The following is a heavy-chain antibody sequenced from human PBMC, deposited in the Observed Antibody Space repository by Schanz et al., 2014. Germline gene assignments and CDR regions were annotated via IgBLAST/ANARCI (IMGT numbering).Heavy chain of an antibody. D-gene: IGHD3-22*01. CDR2: INPNSGGT. CDR3: ARAGQDYSDSSGYATYYFGN. CDR1: GYTFTDYH. V-gene: IGHV1-2*06. Sequence: QVQLVQSGAEVKKPGASVKVSCKSSGYTFTDYHIHWVRQAPGQGLEYMGRINPNSGGTNFAQKFQGRVTITADKSTSTAYMELSNLRSEDTAVYYCARAGQDYSDSSGYATYYFGNWGQGTLVTVSS. J-gene: IGHJ4*02.